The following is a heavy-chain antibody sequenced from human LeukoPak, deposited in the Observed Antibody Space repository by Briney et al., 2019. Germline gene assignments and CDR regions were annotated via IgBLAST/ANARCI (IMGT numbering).Heavy chain of an antibody. CDR1: GFTVSSNY. CDR3: AKDYYDSSGYYTTGDY. CDR2: IYSGGST. Sequence: PGGSLRLSCAASGFTVSSNYMSWVRQAPGKGLEWVSVIYSGGSTYYADSVKGRFTISRDNSKNTLYLQMNSLRAEDTAVYYCAKDYYDSSGYYTTGDYWGQGTLVTVSS. V-gene: IGHV3-53*01. J-gene: IGHJ4*02. D-gene: IGHD3-22*01.